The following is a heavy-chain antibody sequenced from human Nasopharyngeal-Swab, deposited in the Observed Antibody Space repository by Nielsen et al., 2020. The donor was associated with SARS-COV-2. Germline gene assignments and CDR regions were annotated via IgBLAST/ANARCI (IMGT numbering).Heavy chain of an antibody. CDR2: ISSSSSYI. Sequence: GESLKISCAASGFTFSSYSMNWVRQAPGKGLEWVSSISSSSSYIYYADTVKGRFTISRDNAKNSLYLQMNSLRAEDTAVYYCARGAYYDSRGAFEIWGQGTMVTVSS. D-gene: IGHD3-22*01. V-gene: IGHV3-21*01. CDR1: GFTFSSYS. CDR3: ARGAYYDSRGAFEI. J-gene: IGHJ3*02.